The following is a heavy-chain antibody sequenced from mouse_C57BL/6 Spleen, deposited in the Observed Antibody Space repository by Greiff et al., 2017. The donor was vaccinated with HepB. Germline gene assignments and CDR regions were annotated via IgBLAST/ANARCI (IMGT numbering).Heavy chain of an antibody. CDR2: IRSKSSNYAT. CDR3: VRDLYDGSHWYFDV. Sequence: DVHLVESGGGLVQPKGSLKLSCAASGFTFNTYAMHWVRQAPGKGLEWVARIRSKSSNYATYYADSVKDRFTISRDDSQSMLYLQMNNLKTEDTAMYYCVRDLYDGSHWYFDVWGTGTTVTVSS. CDR1: GFTFNTYA. J-gene: IGHJ1*03. D-gene: IGHD2-3*01. V-gene: IGHV10-3*01.